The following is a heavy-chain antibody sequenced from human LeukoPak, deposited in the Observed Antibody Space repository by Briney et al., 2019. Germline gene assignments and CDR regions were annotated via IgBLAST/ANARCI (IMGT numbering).Heavy chain of an antibody. CDR3: ARLRHSSGWYFDY. CDR2: IHYSGSA. V-gene: IGHV4-39*01. J-gene: IGHJ4*02. Sequence: SETLSLTCTVSGGSISSSDYYWGWIRQPPGKGLEWIGSIHYSGSAYNNPSLKSRVTISVDTSKNQFSLKLRSVTAADTTVYYCARLRHSSGWYFDYWGQGTLVTVSS. D-gene: IGHD6-19*01. CDR1: GGSISSSDYY.